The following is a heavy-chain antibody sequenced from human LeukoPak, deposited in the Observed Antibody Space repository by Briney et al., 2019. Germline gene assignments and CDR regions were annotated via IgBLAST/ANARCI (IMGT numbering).Heavy chain of an antibody. CDR1: VFSFRIYS. D-gene: IGHD1-26*01. CDR2: ISYYGGSG. CDR3: ARAAYKIVDRHSYYGMDV. V-gene: IGHV3-30*04. J-gene: IGHJ6*02. Sequence: GRSLRLSCAASVFSFRIYSVHWVRQAPGKGLECVAAISYYGGSGHYADSVKGRFIIHRDNSKSVVYLQMDSLRVKDKAVYYCARAAYKIVDRHSYYGMDVWGQGTTVTVSS.